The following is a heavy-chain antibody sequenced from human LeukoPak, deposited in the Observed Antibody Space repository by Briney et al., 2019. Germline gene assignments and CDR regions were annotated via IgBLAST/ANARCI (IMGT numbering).Heavy chain of an antibody. V-gene: IGHV3-7*01. CDR1: GFTFSSYW. D-gene: IGHD4-17*01. Sequence: GGSLRLSCAASGFTFSSYWMSWVRQAPAKGLEWVANIKQDGSEKYYVDSVKGRFTISRDNAKNSLYLQMNSLRAEDTAVYYCARENTVPRSDYFDYWGQGTLVTVSS. J-gene: IGHJ4*02. CDR3: ARENTVPRSDYFDY. CDR2: IKQDGSEK.